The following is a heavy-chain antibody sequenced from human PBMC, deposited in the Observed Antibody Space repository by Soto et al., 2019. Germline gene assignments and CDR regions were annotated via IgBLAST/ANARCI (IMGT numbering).Heavy chain of an antibody. Sequence: EVQLLESGGGLVQPGGSLRLSCAVSGFTFSSYAMSWVRQAPGEGLEWVSAISGSGGSTYYADSVKGRFTISRDNSKNTLYLQMNSLRAEDTAIYYCAKENGYSSSWFEFDYWGQGTLVTVSS. J-gene: IGHJ4*02. CDR1: GFTFSSYA. D-gene: IGHD6-13*01. CDR3: AKENGYSSSWFEFDY. CDR2: ISGSGGST. V-gene: IGHV3-23*01.